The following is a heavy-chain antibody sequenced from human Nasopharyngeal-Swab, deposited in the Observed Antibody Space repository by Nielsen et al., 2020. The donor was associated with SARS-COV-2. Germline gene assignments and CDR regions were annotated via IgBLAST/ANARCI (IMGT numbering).Heavy chain of an antibody. D-gene: IGHD5-18*01. CDR1: GFTFTDYY. Sequence: GESLKISCEASGFTFTDYYMTWIRQPPGKGLEWISYISSSTTNANSADSVRGRFTISRDNTKNSVYLQMNTLRAEDTAVYYCARVTQLWLPADYWGQGTLVTVSS. J-gene: IGHJ4*02. V-gene: IGHV3-11*05. CDR2: ISSSTTNA. CDR3: ARVTQLWLPADY.